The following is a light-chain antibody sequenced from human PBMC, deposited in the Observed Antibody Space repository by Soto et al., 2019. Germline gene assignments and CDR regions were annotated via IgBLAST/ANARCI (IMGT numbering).Light chain of an antibody. J-gene: IGLJ1*01. CDR3: SSFADSSARDYV. V-gene: IGLV2-14*01. CDR1: SSDVGGYNY. Sequence: QSALTQPPSASGSPGQSVTISCTGTSSDVGGYNYVSWYQQYPGKAPKLLIYDVSSRPSGVSSRFSGSKSGNTASLTISGLQADDESDYYCSSFADSSARDYVFGGGTKLTVL. CDR2: DVS.